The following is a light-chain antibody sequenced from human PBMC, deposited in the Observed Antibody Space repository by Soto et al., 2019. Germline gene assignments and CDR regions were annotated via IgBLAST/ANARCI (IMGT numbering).Light chain of an antibody. CDR3: QQANSFPLT. Sequence: DIQMTQSPSSVSASVGDRVTITCRASQGIGRWLAWYQQKPGQAPKLLIYAASTLQTGVPSRFSGSGSGTDFTLTISSLQPEDFATYYCQQANSFPLTFGPGTKVDIK. J-gene: IGKJ3*01. CDR2: AAS. CDR1: QGIGRW. V-gene: IGKV1-12*01.